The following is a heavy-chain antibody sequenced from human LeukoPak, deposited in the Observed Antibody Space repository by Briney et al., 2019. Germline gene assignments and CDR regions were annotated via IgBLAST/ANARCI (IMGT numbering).Heavy chain of an antibody. J-gene: IGHJ4*02. CDR2: IRSKAYGGTT. CDR3: TRTSDDY. Sequence: GGSLRLSCTASGFTFGDYAMSWVRQAPGKGLEGVGFIRSKAYGGTTEYAASVKGRFTISRADSNSIAYLQMTSLKTEDTAVYYCTRTSDDYWGQGTLVTVSS. CDR1: GFTFGDYA. V-gene: IGHV3-49*04.